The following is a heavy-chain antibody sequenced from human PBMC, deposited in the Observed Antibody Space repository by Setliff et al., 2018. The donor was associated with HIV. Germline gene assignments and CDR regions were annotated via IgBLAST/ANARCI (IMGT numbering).Heavy chain of an antibody. CDR3: ARVVPREVAPGGFDI. D-gene: IGHD5-12*01. Sequence: SETLSLTCAVSGYSVSSGYYWGWIRQPPGKGLEWIASIYYSGSTYYAPSLKSRVTISVDTSKNQFSLKRTSVTAADTAVYFCARVVPREVAPGGFDIWGQGTMVTVSS. CDR1: GYSVSSGYY. V-gene: IGHV4-38-2*01. J-gene: IGHJ3*02. CDR2: IYYSGST.